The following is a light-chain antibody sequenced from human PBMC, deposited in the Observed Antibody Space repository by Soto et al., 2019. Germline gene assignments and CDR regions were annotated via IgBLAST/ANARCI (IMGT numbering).Light chain of an antibody. CDR2: GAS. V-gene: IGKV3-15*01. J-gene: IGKJ5*01. Sequence: IVMTQSPATLSVSPGERATLSCRASQSVSSNLAWYQQKPGQAPRLLIYGASTRATGIPARLSGSGSGTEFTLTISSLQSEDFAVYYCQQYNNWPPEITFGQGTRLEI. CDR1: QSVSSN. CDR3: QQYNNWPPEIT.